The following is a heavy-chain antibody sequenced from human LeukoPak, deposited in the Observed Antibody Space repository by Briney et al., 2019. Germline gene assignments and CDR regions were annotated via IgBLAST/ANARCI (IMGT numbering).Heavy chain of an antibody. V-gene: IGHV4-59*08. J-gene: IGHJ4*02. CDR1: GGSINTYY. D-gene: IGHD6-13*01. CDR2: IYYSGST. CDR3: VRHFHGSGYVVDL. Sequence: SETLSLTCTVSGGSINTYYWSWIRQPPGKGLEWIGYIYYSGSTNSNPSLNSRVTISVDTSKNQLFLKLSSVTAADTAVYFCVRHFHGSGYVVDLWGQGTLVTVSS.